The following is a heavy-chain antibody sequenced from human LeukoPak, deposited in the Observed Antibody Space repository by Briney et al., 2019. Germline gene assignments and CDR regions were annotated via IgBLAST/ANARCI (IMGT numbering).Heavy chain of an antibody. CDR3: ARAFSSRIPAVWFDP. J-gene: IGHJ5*02. CDR2: IKQDGSEK. CDR1: GFTFSSYW. V-gene: IGHV3-7*03. Sequence: PGGSLRLSCAASGFTFSSYWMSWVRQAPGKGLEWVANIKQDGSEKYYVDSVKGRFTISRDNAKNSLYLQMNSLRAEDTAVYYCARAFSSRIPAVWFDPWGQGTLVTVSS. D-gene: IGHD2-15*01.